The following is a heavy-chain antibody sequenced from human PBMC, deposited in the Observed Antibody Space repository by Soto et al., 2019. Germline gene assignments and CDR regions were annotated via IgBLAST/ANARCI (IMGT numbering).Heavy chain of an antibody. D-gene: IGHD2-21*01. J-gene: IGHJ5*02. CDR3: VRSGTARLLRHSWFDT. V-gene: IGHV3-21*01. Sequence: ESVGGLVKPGGSLRLSCAASGFTFNTYDMNWVRQAPGKGLEWVSSITTSSAYIYYTDSLNGRITISRDNAKNSLFLQMNSLRAEDTAGYYCVRSGTARLLRHSWFDTWGQGTLVTVSS. CDR2: ITTSSAYI. CDR1: GFTFNTYD.